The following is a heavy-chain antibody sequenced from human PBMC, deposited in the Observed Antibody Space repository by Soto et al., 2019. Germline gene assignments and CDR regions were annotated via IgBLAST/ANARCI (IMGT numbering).Heavy chain of an antibody. Sequence: GGSLRLSCAASGFTFSSYSMNWVRQAPGKGLEWVSYISSSSSTIYYADSVKGRFTISRDNAKNSLYLQMNSLRAEDTAVYYCARDDLYYGSGTIDYFDYWGQGTLVTVSS. CDR1: GFTFSSYS. J-gene: IGHJ4*02. CDR3: ARDDLYYGSGTIDYFDY. CDR2: ISSSSSTI. D-gene: IGHD3-10*01. V-gene: IGHV3-48*01.